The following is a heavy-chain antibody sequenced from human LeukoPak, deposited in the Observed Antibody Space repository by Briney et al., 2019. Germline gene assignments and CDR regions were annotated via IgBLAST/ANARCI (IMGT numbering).Heavy chain of an antibody. V-gene: IGHV3-21*01. CDR3: ARVGYSSGWYFDY. CDR1: GFTFSTYS. D-gene: IGHD6-19*01. CDR2: ISSTSSYI. Sequence: GGSLRLSCAASGFTFSTYSMNWVRQAPGKGLEWVSSISSTSSYIYYADSVKGRFTISRDNAQKSLYLQMNSLKAEDTAVYYCARVGYSSGWYFDYWGQGTLVTVSS. J-gene: IGHJ4*02.